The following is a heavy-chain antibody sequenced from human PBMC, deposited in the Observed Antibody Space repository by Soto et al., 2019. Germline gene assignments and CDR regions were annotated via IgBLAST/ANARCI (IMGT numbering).Heavy chain of an antibody. CDR2: ISHDGFAQ. J-gene: IGHJ5*01. CDR3: AKDWGSSGWFNWFDS. Sequence: VQLVESGGGVVQPGTSLRLSCVVSGFTLSNTGVHWVRQAPGKGLEWVAMISHDGFAQYYVDSVKGRFTISRDNFKHPVYLQMHSHRPEDTSLYYCAKDWGSSGWFNWFDSWGQGTLVTVSS. V-gene: IGHV3-30*18. CDR1: GFTLSNTG. D-gene: IGHD6-19*01.